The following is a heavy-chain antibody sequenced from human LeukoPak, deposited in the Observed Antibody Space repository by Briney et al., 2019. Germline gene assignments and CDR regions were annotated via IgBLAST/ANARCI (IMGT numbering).Heavy chain of an antibody. J-gene: IGHJ4*02. V-gene: IGHV3-30-3*01. CDR3: ARGSSDSSWFDY. D-gene: IGHD6-13*01. CDR2: ISYDGSNK. CDR1: GFTFSSYA. Sequence: GGSLRLSCAASGFTFSSYAMHWVRQAPGKGLEWVAVISYDGSNKYYADSVKGRFTISRDNSKNTLYLQMNSLRAEDTAVYYCARGSSDSSWFDYWGQGTLVTVSS.